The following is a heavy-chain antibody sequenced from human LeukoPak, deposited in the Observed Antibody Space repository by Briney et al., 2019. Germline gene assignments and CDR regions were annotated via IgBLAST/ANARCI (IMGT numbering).Heavy chain of an antibody. CDR2: IYYSGRT. V-gene: IGHV4-39*07. D-gene: IGHD3-10*01. J-gene: IGHJ6*02. CDR3: ARPNYYGSGNGMDV. CDR1: GGSISSSSYY. Sequence: SETLSLTCTVSGGSISSSSYYWGWIRQPPGKGLEWIGSIYYSGRTYYNPSLKSRVTISVDTSKNQFSLKLSSVTAADTAVYYCARPNYYGSGNGMDVWGQGTTVTVSS.